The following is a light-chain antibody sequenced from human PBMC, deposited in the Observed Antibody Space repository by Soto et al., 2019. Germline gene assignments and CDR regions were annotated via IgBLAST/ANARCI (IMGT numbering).Light chain of an antibody. CDR1: SSDVGAYNY. CDR3: SSFTSSSTVV. Sequence: QSVLTQPASVSGSPGQSITISCTGTSSDVGAYNYVSWYQQHPGKAPKLVIYDVTYRPPGVSNRFSGSKSGNTASLTISGLQSEDEADYHCSSFTSSSTVVFGGGTKVTVL. CDR2: DVT. V-gene: IGLV2-14*03. J-gene: IGLJ2*01.